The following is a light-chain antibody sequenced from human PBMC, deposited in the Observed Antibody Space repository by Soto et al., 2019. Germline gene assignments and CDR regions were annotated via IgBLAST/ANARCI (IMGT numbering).Light chain of an antibody. Sequence: QSVVTQEPSFSVSPGGTVTLTCGLSSGSVSTSYYPSWYQQTPGQAPRTLIYSTNTRSSGVPDRFSGSILGNKAALTITGAQADDESDYYCVLYMGSGMWGCGGGTKLTVL. CDR2: STN. J-gene: IGLJ3*02. CDR1: SGSVSTSYY. CDR3: VLYMGSGMWG. V-gene: IGLV8-61*01.